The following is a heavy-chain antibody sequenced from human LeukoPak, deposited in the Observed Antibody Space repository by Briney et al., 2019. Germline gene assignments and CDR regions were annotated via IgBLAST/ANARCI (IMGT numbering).Heavy chain of an antibody. Sequence: GGSLRLSCAASGFTFSRFWMSWVRQAPGKGLEWVADIKEDGSDEYYVDSVKGRFTFSRDNAKNSLYLQMSSLRAEDTAVYYCARPPAARPRNYYFDYWGQGTLVTVSS. CDR2: IKEDGSDE. V-gene: IGHV3-7*01. D-gene: IGHD6-6*01. CDR1: GFTFSRFW. CDR3: ARPPAARPRNYYFDY. J-gene: IGHJ4*02.